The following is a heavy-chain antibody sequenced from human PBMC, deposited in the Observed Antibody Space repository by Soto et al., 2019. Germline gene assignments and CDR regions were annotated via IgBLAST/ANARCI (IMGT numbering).Heavy chain of an antibody. J-gene: IGHJ4*02. V-gene: IGHV2-5*02. CDR3: GWRREGTYALAH. CDR2: IYWDGDK. Sequence: QITLKESGPTLVKPTQTLTLTCTFSGFSLSTNGVGVGWIRQPPGKALEWLALIYWDGDKRYSPSLRSRLTRTKGTAKSQVVLTMTNKDPVDTATYYCGWRREGTYALAHWVGGGRVTVAS. CDR1: GFSLSTNGVG. D-gene: IGHD2-21*02.